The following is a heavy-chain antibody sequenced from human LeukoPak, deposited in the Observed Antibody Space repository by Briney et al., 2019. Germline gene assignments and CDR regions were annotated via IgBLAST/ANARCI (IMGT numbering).Heavy chain of an antibody. CDR1: GYTFTSYG. Sequence: SVKVSRKASGYTFTSYGISWVRQAPGQGLEWMGGIIPIFGTANYAQKFQGRVTITADESTSTAYMELSSLRSEDTAVYYCARGHYYDSSGYFDYWGQGTLVTVSS. J-gene: IGHJ4*02. V-gene: IGHV1-69*13. CDR3: ARGHYYDSSGYFDY. D-gene: IGHD3-22*01. CDR2: IIPIFGTA.